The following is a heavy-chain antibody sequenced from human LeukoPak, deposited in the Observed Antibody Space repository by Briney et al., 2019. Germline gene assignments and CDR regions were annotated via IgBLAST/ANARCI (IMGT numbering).Heavy chain of an antibody. Sequence: SETLSLTCTVSGGSISFYYWTWVRQPPGKGLEWIGHIYHGGRTGYNPSLKSRVTISLDTSRNQFSLKVDSLSPTGTALYYCAKYNFWSGYYEYWGQGILVTVSS. CDR1: GGSISFYY. CDR2: IYHGGRT. V-gene: IGHV4-59*01. CDR3: AKYNFWSGYYEY. J-gene: IGHJ4*02. D-gene: IGHD3-3*01.